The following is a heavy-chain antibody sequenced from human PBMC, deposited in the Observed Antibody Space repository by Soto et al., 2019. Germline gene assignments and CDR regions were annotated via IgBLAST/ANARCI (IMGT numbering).Heavy chain of an antibody. CDR3: ARGYSGRHRYFDY. J-gene: IGHJ4*02. CDR1: GYTFTSYP. V-gene: IGHV1-46*01. Sequence: QVLLVQSGAEVKRPGASVKVSCEASGYTFTSYPIHWVRQAPGQGLEWMGLINPYGDNTSNATRLQGRVNMTGDKSTRTVYMELGSLTYEETAVYYCARGYSGRHRYFDYWGQGTLVTVSS. D-gene: IGHD1-26*01. CDR2: INPYGDNT.